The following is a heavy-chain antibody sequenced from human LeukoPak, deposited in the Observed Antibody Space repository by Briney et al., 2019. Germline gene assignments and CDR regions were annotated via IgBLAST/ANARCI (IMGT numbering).Heavy chain of an antibody. CDR3: ARAPYCIGGSCRFDY. D-gene: IGHD2-15*01. CDR2: IKQDGSEK. CDR1: GLTFSSYW. Sequence: PGGSLRLSCVASGLTFSSYWMSWVRQAPAQGLEWVANIKQDGSEKYYVDSVKGRFTISRDNAKNSLYLQMNSLRAEDTAVYYCARAPYCIGGSCRFDYWGQGTLVTVSS. J-gene: IGHJ4*02. V-gene: IGHV3-7*03.